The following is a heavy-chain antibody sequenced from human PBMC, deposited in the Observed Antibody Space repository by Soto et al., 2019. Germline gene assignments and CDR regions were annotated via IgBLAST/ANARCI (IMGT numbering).Heavy chain of an antibody. CDR2: IYYSGST. J-gene: IGHJ5*02. CDR3: ARTYYDFRKRWFDP. Sequence: PSETLSLTCTVSGVSISSYYWSWIRQPPGKGLEWIGYIYYSGSTNYNPSLKSRVTISVDTSKNQFSLKLSSVTAADTAVYYCARTYYDFRKRWFDPWGQGTLVTVSS. V-gene: IGHV4-59*01. CDR1: GVSISSYY. D-gene: IGHD3-3*01.